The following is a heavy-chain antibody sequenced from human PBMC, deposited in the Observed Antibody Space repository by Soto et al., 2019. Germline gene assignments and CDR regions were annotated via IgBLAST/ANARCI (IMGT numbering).Heavy chain of an antibody. CDR1: GYTFTSYG. CDR3: ARSYYDILTGYYSYFDY. V-gene: IGHV1-18*01. J-gene: IGHJ4*02. Sequence: QVQLVQSGAEVKKPGASVKVSCKASGYTFTSYGISWVRQAPGQGLEWMGWISAYNGNTNYAQKLQGRVTMTTDTSTSTAYMELRSLRSDVTAVYYCARSYYDILTGYYSYFDYWGQGTLVTVSS. D-gene: IGHD3-9*01. CDR2: ISAYNGNT.